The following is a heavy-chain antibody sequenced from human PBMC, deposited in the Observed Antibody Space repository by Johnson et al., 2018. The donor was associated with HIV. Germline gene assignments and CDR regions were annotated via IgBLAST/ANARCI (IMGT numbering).Heavy chain of an antibody. CDR3: TTDPIAAAGHDAFDI. Sequence: VQLVESGGVLVQPGGSLRLSCAVSGFTVSSHYMSWVRQAPGKGLEWVSVIYSGGRKYYADSVNGRFTISRDDSKNTLYLRMNSLKTEDTAVYYCTTDPIAAAGHDAFDIWGQGTMVTVSS. CDR1: GFTVSSHY. D-gene: IGHD6-13*01. V-gene: IGHV3-66*01. J-gene: IGHJ3*02. CDR2: IYSGGRK.